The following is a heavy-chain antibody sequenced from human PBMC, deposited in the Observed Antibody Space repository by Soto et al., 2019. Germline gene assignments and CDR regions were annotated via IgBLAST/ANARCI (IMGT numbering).Heavy chain of an antibody. J-gene: IGHJ6*03. Sequence: QVQLQESGPGLVKPSETLSLTCTVSGGSISSYYWSWIRQPPGKGLAWIGYIYYSGSTNYTPSLKGRGSIAVETSNNQFSQKLSSVTAADTAVYYCARSSSLTGYYYYYYYMDVWGKGTTVTVSS. CDR3: ARSSSLTGYYYYYYYMDV. CDR2: IYYSGST. V-gene: IGHV4-59*01. D-gene: IGHD3-9*01. CDR1: GGSISSYY.